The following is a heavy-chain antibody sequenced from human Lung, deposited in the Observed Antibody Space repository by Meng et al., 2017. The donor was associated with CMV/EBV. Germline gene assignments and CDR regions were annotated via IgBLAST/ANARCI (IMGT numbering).Heavy chain of an antibody. J-gene: IGHJ4*02. Sequence: FNHYGRIWVRQAPGKGLGWVGGISAYSGNTNYAQKIQDRVTMTTHTSSNTAYMELRSLRSDDTAIYYCARVVVHYYARGDNADYSDYWGQGTLVTVSS. D-gene: IGHD3-10*02. V-gene: IGHV1-18*04. CDR3: ARVVVHYYARGDNADYSDY. CDR2: ISAYSGNT. CDR1: FNHYG.